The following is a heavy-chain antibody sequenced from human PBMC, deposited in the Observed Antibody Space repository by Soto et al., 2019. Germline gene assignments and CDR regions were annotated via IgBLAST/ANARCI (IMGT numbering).Heavy chain of an antibody. D-gene: IGHD4-4*01. CDR1: GRSMRSNY. V-gene: IGHV4-59*03. CDR3: AAYRGALYFDF. Sequence: PSGTLSLTCSVSGRSMRSNYWSWLRQSPDNGLEWLGYVFYGGTDYNPSLGSRVTMSVETSKSQFSLTLSSVTAADTAVYYCAAYRGALYFDFWGQGIQVTVSS. J-gene: IGHJ4*02. CDR2: VFYGGT.